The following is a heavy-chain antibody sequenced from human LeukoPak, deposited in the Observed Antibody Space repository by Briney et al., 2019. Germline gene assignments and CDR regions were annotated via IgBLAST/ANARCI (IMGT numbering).Heavy chain of an antibody. Sequence: ASVKVSCKASGYTFTSYGISWVRQPPGQGLEWMGWISAYNGKKNYAQKLKGRVTMTTDTSTSTAYMELRSLRSDDTVVYYCATVYSSSSGGAFDIWGQGTMVTVSS. CDR3: ATVYSSSSGGAFDI. V-gene: IGHV1-18*01. CDR1: GYTFTSYG. CDR2: ISAYNGKK. J-gene: IGHJ3*02. D-gene: IGHD6-13*01.